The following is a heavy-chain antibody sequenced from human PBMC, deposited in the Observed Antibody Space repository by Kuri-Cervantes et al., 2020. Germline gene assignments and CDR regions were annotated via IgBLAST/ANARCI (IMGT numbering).Heavy chain of an antibody. CDR1: GYAFINHG. J-gene: IGHJ4*02. V-gene: IGHV1-18*01. Sequence: GGSLRLSCKASGYAFINHGITWVRQAPGQGLEWMGWISIYNGHTNYAQKFQDRVTMTTDTSTSTAYMELSSLRSEDTAVYYCARNRPSLWGRRYYFDYWGQGTLVTVSS. CDR2: ISIYNGHT. D-gene: IGHD6-6*01. CDR3: ARNRPSLWGRRYYFDY.